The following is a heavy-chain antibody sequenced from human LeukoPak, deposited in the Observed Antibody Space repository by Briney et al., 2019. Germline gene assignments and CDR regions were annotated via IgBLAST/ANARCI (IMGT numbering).Heavy chain of an antibody. CDR3: ATAGRLSYYFDY. CDR1: GFSVSTYA. V-gene: IGHV3-23*01. J-gene: IGHJ4*02. CDR2: ISVSGDST. Sequence: GGSLRLSCTASGFSVSTYAMNWVRQAPEKGLEWVSGISVSGDSTYYADSVKGRFTISGDNSRNTLYLQMNSLRAEDTAVYYCATAGRLSYYFDYWGQGTLVTVSS. D-gene: IGHD6-6*01.